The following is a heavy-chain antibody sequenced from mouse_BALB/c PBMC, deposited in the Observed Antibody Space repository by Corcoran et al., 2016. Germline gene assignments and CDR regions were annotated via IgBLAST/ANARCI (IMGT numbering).Heavy chain of an antibody. Sequence: DVQLQESGPGLVKPSQSLSLTCSVTGYSITSGYYWNWIRQFPGNKLEWMGYISYDGSNNYNQSLKNRISITRDTSKNQFFLKLNSVTTEDTATYYCSNGNYSYFDVWGAGTTVTVSS. J-gene: IGHJ1*01. D-gene: IGHD2-1*01. CDR2: ISYDGSN. V-gene: IGHV3-6*02. CDR1: GYSITSGYY. CDR3: SNGNYSYFDV.